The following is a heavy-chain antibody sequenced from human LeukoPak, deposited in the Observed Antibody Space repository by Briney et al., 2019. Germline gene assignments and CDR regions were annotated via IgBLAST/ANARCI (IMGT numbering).Heavy chain of an antibody. J-gene: IGHJ4*02. Sequence: GGSLRLSCAASGFIFSSYAMSWVRQAPGKGLEWVSAISASGGSTYYADSVKGRFTISRDNSKNTLYLQMNSLRAEDTAVYYCARVKGVGATPSFFDYWGQGTLVTVSS. CDR1: GFIFSSYA. D-gene: IGHD1-26*01. V-gene: IGHV3-23*01. CDR3: ARVKGVGATPSFFDY. CDR2: ISASGGST.